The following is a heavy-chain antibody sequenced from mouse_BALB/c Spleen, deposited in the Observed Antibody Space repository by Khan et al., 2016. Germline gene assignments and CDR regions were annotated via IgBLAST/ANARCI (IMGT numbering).Heavy chain of an antibody. CDR1: GYSITSGYA. J-gene: IGHJ2*01. V-gene: IGHV3-2*02. Sequence: EVQLQESGPGLVKPSQSLSLTCTVTGYSITSGYAWNWIRQFPGNKLEWMGYISYSGVTSYTPSLKSRISIIRDPSKNQFFLQLTSVPTEDTATYYCARGNADGYYFDYWGQGTTLTVSS. CDR3: ARGNADGYYFDY. CDR2: ISYSGVT.